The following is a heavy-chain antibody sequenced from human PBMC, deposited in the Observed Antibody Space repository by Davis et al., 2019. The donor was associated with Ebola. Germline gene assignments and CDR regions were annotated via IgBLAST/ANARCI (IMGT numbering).Heavy chain of an antibody. D-gene: IGHD3-22*01. CDR3: AKEGGGITMIVVVMDFDY. Sequence: GESLKISCAASGFTFSSYAMSWVRQAPGKGLEWVSAISGSGGSTYYADSVKGRFTISRDNSKNTLYLQMNSLRAEDTAVYYCAKEGGGITMIVVVMDFDYWGQGTLVTVSS. J-gene: IGHJ4*02. CDR2: ISGSGGST. CDR1: GFTFSSYA. V-gene: IGHV3-23*01.